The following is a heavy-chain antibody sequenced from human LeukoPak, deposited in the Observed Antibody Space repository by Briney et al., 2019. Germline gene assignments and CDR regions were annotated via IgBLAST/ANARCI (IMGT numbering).Heavy chain of an antibody. J-gene: IGHJ4*02. D-gene: IGHD3-22*01. V-gene: IGHV4-39*07. CDR1: GGSISSSSYY. CDR3: ARDRYYYDSSGYRFDY. Sequence: SETLSLTCTVSGGSISSSSYYWGWIRQPPGKGLEWIGSIYYSGSTYYNPSLKSRVTMSVDTSKNQFSLKLSSVTAADTAVYYCARDRYYYDSSGYRFDYWGQGTLVTVSS. CDR2: IYYSGST.